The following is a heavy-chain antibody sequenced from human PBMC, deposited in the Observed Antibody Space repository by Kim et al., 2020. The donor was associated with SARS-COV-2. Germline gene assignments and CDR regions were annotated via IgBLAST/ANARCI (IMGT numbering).Heavy chain of an antibody. J-gene: IGHJ5*02. D-gene: IGHD6-19*01. CDR1: GYTFTSYA. CDR2: INAGNGNT. CDR3: ARGRYSSGWYTGWFDP. V-gene: IGHV1-3*01. Sequence: ASVKVSCKASGYTFTSYAMHWVRQAPGQRLEWMGWINAGNGNTKYSQKFQGRVTITRDTSASTAYMELSSLRSEDTAVYYCARGRYSSGWYTGWFDPWGQGTLVTVSS.